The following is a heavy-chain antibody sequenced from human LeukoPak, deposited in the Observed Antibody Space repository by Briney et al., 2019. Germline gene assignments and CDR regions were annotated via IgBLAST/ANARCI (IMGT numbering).Heavy chain of an antibody. Sequence: GGSLRLSCAASGFTFSSYAMSWVRQAPGKGLEWVSTISGSGGSTYYADSVKGRFTISRDNSKNTLYLQMNSLRAEDTAVYYCAKGGTLDYGVFDYWGQGTLVTVSS. CDR3: AKGGTLDYGVFDY. V-gene: IGHV3-23*01. CDR2: ISGSGGST. CDR1: GFTFSSYA. J-gene: IGHJ4*02. D-gene: IGHD4-17*01.